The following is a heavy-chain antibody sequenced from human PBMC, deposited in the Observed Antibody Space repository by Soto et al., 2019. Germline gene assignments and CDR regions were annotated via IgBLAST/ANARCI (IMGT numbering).Heavy chain of an antibody. Sequence: GGSLRLSCAASGFTFSNIWMSWVRRSPEKGPEWVASISPDGGEIYYVDSVKGRFTISGDNTRNSLYLQMNSLRAEDTAVYYCAKGPRWGQGTLVTVSS. CDR1: GFTFSNIW. V-gene: IGHV3-7*01. J-gene: IGHJ4*02. CDR3: AKGPR. CDR2: ISPDGGEI.